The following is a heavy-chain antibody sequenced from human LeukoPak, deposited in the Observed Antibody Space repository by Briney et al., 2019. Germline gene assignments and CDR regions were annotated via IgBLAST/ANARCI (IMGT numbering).Heavy chain of an antibody. J-gene: IGHJ4*02. Sequence: GGSLRLSCAASGFTFSYHSLNWVRQAPGTALEWVSSISSSSSYIYYADSVEGRFTISRDNAKNSVYLQMNSLRAEDTAVYYCARSAGSSWYTPSDYWGQGTLVTVSS. CDR2: ISSSSSYI. CDR1: GFTFSYHS. CDR3: ARSAGSSWYTPSDY. D-gene: IGHD6-13*01. V-gene: IGHV3-21*01.